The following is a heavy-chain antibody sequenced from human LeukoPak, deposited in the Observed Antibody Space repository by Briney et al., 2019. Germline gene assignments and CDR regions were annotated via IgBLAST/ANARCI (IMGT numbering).Heavy chain of an antibody. Sequence: GGSLRLSCAAPGFTFDDNAMHWVRQAPGKGLEWVSGFSWNSGSIGYADSVKGRFTISRDNAKNSLYLQMNSLRAEDTALYYCAKGVWNYETDAFDIWGQGTMVTVSS. CDR3: AKGVWNYETDAFDI. CDR2: FSWNSGSI. D-gene: IGHD1-7*01. J-gene: IGHJ3*02. V-gene: IGHV3-9*01. CDR1: GFTFDDNA.